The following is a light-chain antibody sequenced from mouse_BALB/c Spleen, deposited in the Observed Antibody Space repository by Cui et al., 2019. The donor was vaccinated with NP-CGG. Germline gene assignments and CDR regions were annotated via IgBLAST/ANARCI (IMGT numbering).Light chain of an antibody. V-gene: IGLV1*01. Sequence: AVVTQEPAPPPSPGETVTLTCRSSTGTVTTSNYANWVQEKPDHLFTGLIGGTNNRAPGVPARFSGSLIGDKAALTITGAQTEDEAIYFCALWYSNHWVFGGGTKLTVL. CDR1: TGTVTTSNY. CDR3: ALWYSNHWV. CDR2: GTN. J-gene: IGLJ1*01.